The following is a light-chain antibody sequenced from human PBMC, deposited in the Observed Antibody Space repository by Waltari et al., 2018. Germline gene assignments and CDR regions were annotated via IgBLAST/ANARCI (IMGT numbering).Light chain of an antibody. V-gene: IGKV4-1*01. J-gene: IGKJ1*01. CDR3: HQYYSTPWT. CDR1: QSVLYNTNSKNY. Sequence: DIVMTQSPDPLVVSLGDRATINCKSSQSVLYNTNSKNYLAWYQQKAGQPPKLLIYWASTRESGVPDRFSGSGSGTDFSLTISSLQAEDVAVYYCHQYYSTPWTFGQGTKVEI. CDR2: WAS.